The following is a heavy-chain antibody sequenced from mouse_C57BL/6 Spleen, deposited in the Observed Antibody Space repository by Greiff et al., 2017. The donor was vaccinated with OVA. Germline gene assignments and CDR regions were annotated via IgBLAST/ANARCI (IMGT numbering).Heavy chain of an antibody. CDR2: ISYDGSN. D-gene: IGHD2-4*01. J-gene: IGHJ2*01. CDR3: ARIYYDYEYFDY. Sequence: ESGPGLVKPSQSLSLTCSVTGYSITSGYYWNWIRQFPGNKLEWMGYISYDGSNNYNPSLKNRISITRDTSKNQFFLKLNSVTTEDTATYYCARIYYDYEYFDYWGQGTTLTVSS. V-gene: IGHV3-6*01. CDR1: GYSITSGYY.